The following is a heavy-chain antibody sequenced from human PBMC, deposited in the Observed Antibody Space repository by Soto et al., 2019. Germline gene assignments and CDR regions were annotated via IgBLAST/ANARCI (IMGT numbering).Heavy chain of an antibody. J-gene: IGHJ5*02. CDR2: IYTSGST. V-gene: IGHV4-4*07. CDR3: ARVEHDYVWGSYRYTGSNWFDP. CDR1: GGSISSYY. D-gene: IGHD3-16*02. Sequence: SETLSLTCTVSGGSISSYYWSWIRQPAGKGLEWIGRIYTSGSTNYNPSLKSRVTMSVDTSKNQFSLKLSSVTAADTAVYYCARVEHDYVWGSYRYTGSNWFDPWGQGTLVTVSS.